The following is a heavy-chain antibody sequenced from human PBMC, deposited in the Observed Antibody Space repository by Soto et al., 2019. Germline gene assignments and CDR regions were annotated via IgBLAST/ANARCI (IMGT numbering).Heavy chain of an antibody. V-gene: IGHV4-31*03. D-gene: IGHD3-10*01. CDR1: GCSISSGVYY. CDR2: IYHSGTT. CDR3: ARGGPPIDY. Sequence: PSETLSLTCTVSGCSISSGVYYWSWIRQHPGKGLEWIGYIYHSGTTYYNPSLKSRVTISVDTSKNQFSLKLTSVTAADTAVYYCARGGPPIDYWGQGTLVTVSS. J-gene: IGHJ4*02.